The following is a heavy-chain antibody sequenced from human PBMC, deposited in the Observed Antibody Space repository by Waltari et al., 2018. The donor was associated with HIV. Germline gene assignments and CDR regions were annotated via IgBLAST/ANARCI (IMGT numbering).Heavy chain of an antibody. CDR2: INRDGSRT. CDR3: TSSKAPLVSGMDV. CDR1: GLTFSSYW. J-gene: IGHJ6*02. D-gene: IGHD6-6*01. V-gene: IGHV3-74*01. Sequence: EVQLVESGGGLVQPGGSLGLACAASGLTFSSYWMHWVRQGTGKGLVWVSHINRDGSRTSYADSVKGRFTISRNNAKNTLYLQMNSLRADDTAVYYCTSSKAPLVSGMDVWGQGTTVTVSS.